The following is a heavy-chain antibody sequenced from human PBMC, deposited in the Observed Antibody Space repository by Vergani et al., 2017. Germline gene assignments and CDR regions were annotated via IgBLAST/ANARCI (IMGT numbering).Heavy chain of an antibody. D-gene: IGHD6-19*01. CDR2: IYYSGST. J-gene: IGHJ3*02. Sequence: QLQLQESGPGLVKPSETLSLTCTVSGGSISSSSYYWGWLRQPPGKGLEWIGSIYYSGSTYYNPSLKSRVTISVDTSKNQFSLKLSSVTAADTAVYYCARHEVIAVAGSAFDIWGQGTMVTVSS. V-gene: IGHV4-39*01. CDR1: GGSISSSSYY. CDR3: ARHEVIAVAGSAFDI.